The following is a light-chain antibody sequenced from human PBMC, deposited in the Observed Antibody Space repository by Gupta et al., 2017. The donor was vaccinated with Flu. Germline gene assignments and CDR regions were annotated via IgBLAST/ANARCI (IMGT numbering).Light chain of an antibody. CDR2: AAS. CDR3: QQSYSTPQLT. Sequence: DIQMTQSPSSLSASVGDRVTITCRASQSISSYLNWYQQKPGKAPKLLIYAASSLQSGVPSRFSGSGSGTDFTLTISSLQQEEFATYYCQQSYSTPQLTFGGGTKVEIK. J-gene: IGKJ4*01. V-gene: IGKV1-39*01. CDR1: QSISSY.